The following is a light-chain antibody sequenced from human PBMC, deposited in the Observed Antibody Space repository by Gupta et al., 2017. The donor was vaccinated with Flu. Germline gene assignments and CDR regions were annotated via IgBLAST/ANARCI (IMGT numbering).Light chain of an antibody. CDR3: QQAASFPLT. CDR2: SAS. V-gene: IGKV1-12*01. Sequence: DIQMTQSPSSVSASVGDRVTIACRASQGVSNALAWYQQKPGKAPKLLSSSASTLQSGVPSRFSGSGSGTEFALTINSLQAEDFATYCCQQAASFPLTFGGGTKVEIK. J-gene: IGKJ4*01. CDR1: QGVSNA.